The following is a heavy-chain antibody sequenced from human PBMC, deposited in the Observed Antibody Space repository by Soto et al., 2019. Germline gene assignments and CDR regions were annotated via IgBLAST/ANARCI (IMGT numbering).Heavy chain of an antibody. J-gene: IGHJ6*02. V-gene: IGHV3-23*01. CDR2: ISGGGSST. CDR3: EPRRVAPLSYFYAMDV. Sequence: GGSLRLSCVASGFKFSIYAMTWVRQAPGRGLEWVSGISGGGSSTDYADSVKGRFTISRDNSKNTLYLQMSSLTAEDTAVYYCEPRRVAPLSYFYAMDVWGQGTTVTVSS. D-gene: IGHD2-15*01. CDR1: GFKFSIYA.